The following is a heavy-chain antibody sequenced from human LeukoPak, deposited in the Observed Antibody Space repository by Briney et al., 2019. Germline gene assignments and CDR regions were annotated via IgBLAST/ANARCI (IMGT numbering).Heavy chain of an antibody. CDR2: INPNSGGT. CDR1: GYTFTGYY. V-gene: IGHV1-2*02. CDR3: ARRGWGGGAAGMDV. D-gene: IGHD3-16*01. J-gene: IGHJ6*02. Sequence: ASVKVSCKASGYTFTGYYMHWVRQAPGQGLEWMGWINPNSGGTNYAQKFQGRVTMTGDTSISTAYMELSRLRSDDTAVYYCARRGWGGGAAGMDVWGQGTTITVSS.